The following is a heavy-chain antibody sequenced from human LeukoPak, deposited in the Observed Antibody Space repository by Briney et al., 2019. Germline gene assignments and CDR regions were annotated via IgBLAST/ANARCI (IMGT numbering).Heavy chain of an antibody. CDR1: GYSLPNYW. J-gene: IGHJ4*02. CDR3: ARWGSSSDY. CDR2: IYPGDSDT. Sequence: GESLKISRKGSGYSLPNYWIGWVRQMPGKGLEWMGIIYPGDSDTRDRPFFQGQVTISADKSIRNAYLQWSSLKASDTAMYYCARWGSSSDYWGQGTLVTVSS. V-gene: IGHV5-51*01. D-gene: IGHD3-16*01.